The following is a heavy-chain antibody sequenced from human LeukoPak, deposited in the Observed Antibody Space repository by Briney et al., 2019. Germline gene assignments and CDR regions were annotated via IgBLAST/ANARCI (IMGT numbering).Heavy chain of an antibody. CDR1: GFTFSTSW. V-gene: IGHV3-74*01. CDR2: INTDGSIS. CDR3: VRGSTGYLIDY. D-gene: IGHD3-22*01. J-gene: IGHJ4*02. Sequence: GGSLRLSCAASGFTFSTSWMHWVRQTPGKGLVWVSVINTDGSISVYADSVKGRFTISRDNATNTLYLQMNSLRPEDTATYYCVRGSTGYLIDYWGQGTLATVSS.